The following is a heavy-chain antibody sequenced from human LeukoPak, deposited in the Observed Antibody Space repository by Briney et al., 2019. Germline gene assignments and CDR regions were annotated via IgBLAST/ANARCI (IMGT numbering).Heavy chain of an antibody. CDR2: IRYDGSNE. V-gene: IGHV3-30*02. J-gene: IGHJ4*02. Sequence: GGSLRLSCAASGFTFSSYGMRWVRQAPGKGLEWVAFIRYDGSNEYYVDSVKGRFTISRDNSKNTLYLQMNSLRTEDTAVYYCAKDLKFFDYWGQGTLVTVSS. CDR3: AKDLKFFDY. CDR1: GFTFSSYG.